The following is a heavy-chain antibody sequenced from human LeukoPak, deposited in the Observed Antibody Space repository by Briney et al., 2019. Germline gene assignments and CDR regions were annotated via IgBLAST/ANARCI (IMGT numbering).Heavy chain of an antibody. D-gene: IGHD2-15*01. Sequence: ASVKVSCKASGGTFSSYAISWVRQAPGQGLEWMGRIIPILGIANYAQKFQGRVTITADKSTSTAYMELSSLRSEGTAVYYCARGYCSGGSCYLYYFDYWGQGTLVTVSS. CDR3: ARGYCSGGSCYLYYFDY. CDR1: GGTFSSYA. V-gene: IGHV1-69*04. J-gene: IGHJ4*02. CDR2: IIPILGIA.